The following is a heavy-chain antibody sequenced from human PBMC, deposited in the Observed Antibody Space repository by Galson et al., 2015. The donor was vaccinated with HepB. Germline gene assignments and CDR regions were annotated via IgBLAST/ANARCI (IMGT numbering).Heavy chain of an antibody. CDR3: AKSGRITIFGVAYDWFDP. CDR1: GFTFSSYA. D-gene: IGHD3-3*01. V-gene: IGHV3-23*01. CDR2: ISGSGGST. J-gene: IGHJ5*02. Sequence: SLRLSCAASGFTFSSYAMSWVRQAPGKGLEWVSAISGSGGSTYYADSVKGRFTISRDNSKNTLYLQMNSLRAEDTAVYYCAKSGRITIFGVAYDWFDPWGQGTLVTVSS.